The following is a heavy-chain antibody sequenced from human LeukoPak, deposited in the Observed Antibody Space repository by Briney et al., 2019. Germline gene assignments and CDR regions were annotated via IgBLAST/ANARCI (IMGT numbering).Heavy chain of an antibody. V-gene: IGHV1-18*01. CDR3: ARDLKGQWLVLVPRFDY. Sequence: ASVKVSCKASGGTFSSYGISWVRQAPGQGLEWMGWISAYNGNTNYAQKLQGRVTMTTDTSTSTAYMELRSLRSDDTAVYYCARDLKGQWLVLVPRFDYWGQGTLVTVSS. CDR2: ISAYNGNT. J-gene: IGHJ4*02. D-gene: IGHD6-19*01. CDR1: GGTFSSYG.